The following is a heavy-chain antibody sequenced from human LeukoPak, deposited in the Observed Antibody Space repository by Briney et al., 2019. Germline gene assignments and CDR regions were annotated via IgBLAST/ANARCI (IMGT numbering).Heavy chain of an antibody. V-gene: IGHV3-53*01. CDR3: ARGSLTGDGYYFDY. CDR1: GFTVSSNY. CDR2: IYSGGST. D-gene: IGHD7-27*01. Sequence: PGGSLRLSCAASGFTVSSNYMSWVRQAPGKGLEWVSVIYSGGSTYYADSVKGRFTISRDNSKNTLYLQMNSLRAEDTAVYYCARGSLTGDGYYFDYWGQGTLVTVSS. J-gene: IGHJ4*02.